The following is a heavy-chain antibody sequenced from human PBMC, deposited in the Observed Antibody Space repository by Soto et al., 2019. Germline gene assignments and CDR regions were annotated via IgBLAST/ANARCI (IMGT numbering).Heavy chain of an antibody. Sequence: EVQLVESGGGLVQTGGSLRLSCAASGFTFTTYWMHWVRQVPGKGLVWVSRINSDETTTNYADSVKGRFTVSRDNAKNTLYLQMNSLRVEDTAVYYCARGLRNYYGTDVWGQGTTVIVSS. J-gene: IGHJ6*02. V-gene: IGHV3-74*01. D-gene: IGHD2-15*01. CDR2: INSDETTT. CDR1: GFTFTTYW. CDR3: ARGLRNYYGTDV.